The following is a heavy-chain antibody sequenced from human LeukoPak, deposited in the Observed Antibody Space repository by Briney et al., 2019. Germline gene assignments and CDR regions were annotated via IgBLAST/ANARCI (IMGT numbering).Heavy chain of an antibody. CDR3: ARGYCSGGSCYSYYFYYYMDV. CDR1: GGTFSSYA. Sequence: ASVKVSCKASGGTFSSYAISWVRQAPGQGLEWMGGIIPIFGTANYAQKFQGRVTITTDESTSTAYMELSSLRSEDTAVYHCARGYCSGGSCYSYYFYYYMDVWGKGTTVTVSS. D-gene: IGHD2-15*01. V-gene: IGHV1-69*05. J-gene: IGHJ6*03. CDR2: IIPIFGTA.